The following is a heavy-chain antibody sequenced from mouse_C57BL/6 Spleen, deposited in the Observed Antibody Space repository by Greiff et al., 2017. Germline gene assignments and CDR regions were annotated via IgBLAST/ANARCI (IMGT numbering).Heavy chain of an antibody. V-gene: IGHV5-17*01. J-gene: IGHJ1*03. CDR3: ARENSLDV. CDR1: GFTFSDYG. CDR2: ISSGSSTI. Sequence: EVQGVESGGGLVKPGGSLKLSCAASGFTFSDYGMHWVRQAPEKGLEWVAYISSGSSTIYYADTVKGRFTISRDNAKNTLFLQMTSLRSEDTAMYYCARENSLDVWGTGTTVTVSS.